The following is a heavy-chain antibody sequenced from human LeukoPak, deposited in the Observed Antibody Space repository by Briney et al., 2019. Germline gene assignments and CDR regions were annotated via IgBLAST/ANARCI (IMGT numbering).Heavy chain of an antibody. V-gene: IGHV3-48*03. D-gene: IGHD2-2*01. J-gene: IGHJ4*02. CDR2: ISSSGSTI. CDR3: AREGYRSSTNCPTGFDY. CDR1: GFTFSSYE. Sequence: GGSLSPSCAASGFTFSSYELNWVRQAPGKGLEWVSYISSSGSTIYYADSVKGRFTISRDNAKNSLYLQMNSLRAEDTAVYYCAREGYRSSTNCPTGFDYWGQGTLVTVSS.